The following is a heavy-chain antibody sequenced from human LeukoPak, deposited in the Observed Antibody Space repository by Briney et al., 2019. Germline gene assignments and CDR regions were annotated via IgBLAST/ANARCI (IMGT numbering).Heavy chain of an antibody. CDR2: IGIGGDT. D-gene: IGHD1/OR15-1a*01. V-gene: IGHV3-13*01. CDR3: VRGSSSDPNNNYNMDV. J-gene: IGHJ6*02. CDR1: GFTFSDYD. Sequence: PGGSLRLSCAASGFTFSDYDMHWARHVTGRGLEWVSAIGIGGDTYYPGSVKGRFTISRENAKNFAYLQMNSLGAGDTAVYYCVRGSSSDPNNNYNMDVWGPGTTVTVSS.